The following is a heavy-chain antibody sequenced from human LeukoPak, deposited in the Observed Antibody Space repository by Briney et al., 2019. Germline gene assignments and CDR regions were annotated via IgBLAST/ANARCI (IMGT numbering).Heavy chain of an antibody. J-gene: IGHJ4*02. Sequence: GEALKISCKGSGYSFTSYWIGWVRQMPGKGVEWRGIIYPGDSDTRYSPYFQGQVTISADKSISTAYLQWSSLKASDTAMYYCARRNGEYELDSWGQGTLVTVSS. V-gene: IGHV5-51*01. D-gene: IGHD3-10*01. CDR3: ARRNGEYELDS. CDR2: IYPGDSDT. CDR1: GYSFTSYW.